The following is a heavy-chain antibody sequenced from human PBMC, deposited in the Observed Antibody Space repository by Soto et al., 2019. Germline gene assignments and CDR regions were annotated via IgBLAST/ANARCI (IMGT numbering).Heavy chain of an antibody. V-gene: IGHV5-51*01. CDR3: ARHGSSYSDVDDY. J-gene: IGHJ4*02. D-gene: IGHD6-13*01. CDR2: IYPGDSDT. Sequence: GQSQKISGEGCGYSVTSYWIGWVRQKPGKGLEWMGIIYPGDSDTRYSPSFQGQVTISADKSISTAYLQWSSLKASDTAMYYCARHGSSYSDVDDYWGQGTLVTVSS. CDR1: GYSVTSYW.